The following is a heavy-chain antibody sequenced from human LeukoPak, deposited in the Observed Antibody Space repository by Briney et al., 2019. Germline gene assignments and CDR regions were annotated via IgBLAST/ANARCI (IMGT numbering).Heavy chain of an antibody. Sequence: ASVKVSCKASGYTFSAYCMHWVRQAPGQGLEWMGWINPKSGGTNYAQQFQDRVTMTRDTSISSTYMELSRLKSDDTAVYYCARERPNSSSWYARWFDPWGQGTLVTVSS. CDR1: GYTFSAYC. CDR2: INPKSGGT. D-gene: IGHD6-13*01. CDR3: ARERPNSSSWYARWFDP. V-gene: IGHV1-2*02. J-gene: IGHJ5*02.